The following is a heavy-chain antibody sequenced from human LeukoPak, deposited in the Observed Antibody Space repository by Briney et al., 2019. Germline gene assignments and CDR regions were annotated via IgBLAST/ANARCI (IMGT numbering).Heavy chain of an antibody. J-gene: IGHJ4*02. V-gene: IGHV3-74*01. CDR1: GFIFSSYW. CDR2: INSDGSST. Sequence: PGGSLRLSCAASGFIFSSYWMHWVRQAPGEGLVWVSRINSDGSSTSYADSVKGRFTISRDNSKNTLYLQMNSLRAEDTAVYYCARGRGSYYGYFDYWGQGTLVTVSS. CDR3: ARGRGSYYGYFDY. D-gene: IGHD1-26*01.